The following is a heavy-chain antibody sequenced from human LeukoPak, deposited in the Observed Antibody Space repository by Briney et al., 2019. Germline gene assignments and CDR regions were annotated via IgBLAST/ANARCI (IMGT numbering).Heavy chain of an antibody. J-gene: IGHJ4*02. V-gene: IGHV4-59*01. CDR3: ARGARVGYNGPFDY. D-gene: IGHD5-24*01. CDR2: IYYSGST. CDR1: GGSISSYY. Sequence: PSETLSLTCTVSGGSISSYYWSWIRQPPGKGLEWIGYIYYSGSTNYNPSLQSRVTISVDTSKNQFSLKLSSVTAADTAVYYCARGARVGYNGPFDYWGQGTLVTVSS.